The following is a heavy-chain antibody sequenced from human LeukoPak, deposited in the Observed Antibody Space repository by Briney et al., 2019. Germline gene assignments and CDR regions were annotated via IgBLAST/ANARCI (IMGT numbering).Heavy chain of an antibody. J-gene: IGHJ4*03. Sequence: GGSLRLSCAASGFTFSRYSMNWVRQAPGKGLEWVSSISSSSSYIYYADSVKGRFTISRDNAKNSLYLQMNSLRAEDTAVYFCAIALSASGIFFDSWGQGTTVTVSS. D-gene: IGHD6-13*01. CDR2: ISSSSSYI. CDR1: GFTFSRYS. CDR3: AIALSASGIFFDS. V-gene: IGHV3-21*01.